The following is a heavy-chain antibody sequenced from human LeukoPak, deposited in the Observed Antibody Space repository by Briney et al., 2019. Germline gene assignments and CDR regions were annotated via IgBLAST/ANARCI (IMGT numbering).Heavy chain of an antibody. CDR1: GFTLSSYA. V-gene: IGHV3-23*01. D-gene: IGHD6-13*01. CDR2: ISGSGGST. CDR3: AKAPTQTQQSVQR. J-gene: IGHJ4*02. Sequence: AGGSLRLSCAASGFTLSSYAMSWVRQAPGKGLEWVSAISGSGGSTYYADSVKGRFTISRDNTKNTLYLQMNSLRAEDTAVYYCAKAPTQTQQSVQRWGQGTLVTVSS.